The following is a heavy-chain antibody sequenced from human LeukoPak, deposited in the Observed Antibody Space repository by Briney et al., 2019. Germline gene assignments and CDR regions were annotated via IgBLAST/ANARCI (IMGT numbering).Heavy chain of an antibody. CDR1: GFTLSSYE. D-gene: IGHD4-17*01. Sequence: GGSLRLSCTASGFTLSSYEMSWIRQAPGKGLEWVSSIDYSGGDTHYADSVKGRFTVSRDNAKNSLYLQMNSLRAEDTAVYYCAREGALTVTKDAFDIWGQGTKVTVSS. CDR2: IDYSGGDT. V-gene: IGHV3-48*03. CDR3: AREGALTVTKDAFDI. J-gene: IGHJ3*02.